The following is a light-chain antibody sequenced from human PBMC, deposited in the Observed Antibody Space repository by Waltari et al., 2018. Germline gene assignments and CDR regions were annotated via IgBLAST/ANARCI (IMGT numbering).Light chain of an antibody. J-gene: IGKJ2*01. Sequence: DIQMTQSPSSLSASVADRVTITCRASQGISNSLAWYQQKPGKAPKLLLSVASRLESGVPSRFSGSGSGTDYTLTISSLQPEDFATYYCQQYYSTPYTFGQGTKLEIK. V-gene: IGKV1-NL1*01. CDR1: QGISNS. CDR3: QQYYSTPYT. CDR2: VAS.